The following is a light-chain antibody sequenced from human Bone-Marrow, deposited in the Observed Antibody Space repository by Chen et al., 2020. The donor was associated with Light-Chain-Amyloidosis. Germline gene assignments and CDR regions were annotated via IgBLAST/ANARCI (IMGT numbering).Light chain of an antibody. CDR2: WAS. Sequence: DIVMTQSPDSLAVSLGERATINCKSSQSVLYSSNNKNYLAWYQQKPGQPHKLLIYWASTRESGVPDRFSGSGSGTDFTLTISSWQDEDVAVYYCQQDYSTPYTFGQGTKLEIK. CDR3: QQDYSTPYT. CDR1: QSVLYSSNNKNY. V-gene: IGKV4-1*01. J-gene: IGKJ2*01.